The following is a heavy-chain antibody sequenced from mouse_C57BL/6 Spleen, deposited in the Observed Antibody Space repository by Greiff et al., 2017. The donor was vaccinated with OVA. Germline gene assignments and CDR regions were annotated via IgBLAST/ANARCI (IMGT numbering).Heavy chain of an antibody. D-gene: IGHD2-2*01. V-gene: IGHV5-4*01. CDR3: AREGYDGVCDY. J-gene: IGHJ2*01. CDR2: ISDGGSYT. CDR1: GFTFSSYA. Sequence: EVHLVESGGGLVKPGGSLKLSCAASGFTFSSYAMSWVRQTPEKRLEWVATISDGGSYTYYPDNVKGRFTISRDNAKNNLYLQMSHLKSEDTAMYYCAREGYDGVCDYWGQGTTLTVSS.